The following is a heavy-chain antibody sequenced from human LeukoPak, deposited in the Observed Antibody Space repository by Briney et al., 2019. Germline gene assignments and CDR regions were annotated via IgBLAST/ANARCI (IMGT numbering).Heavy chain of an antibody. Sequence: GGSLRLSCAASGFTFSSHGMHWVRQAPGKGLEWVAVIWYGGSNKYYADSVKGRFTISRDNSKNTLYLQMNSLRAEDTAVYYCAKDPGSFNVLRFLESRRGNYLGMDVWGKGTTVTVSS. V-gene: IGHV3-30*02. J-gene: IGHJ6*04. D-gene: IGHD3-3*01. CDR1: GFTFSSHG. CDR2: IWYGGSNK. CDR3: AKDPGSFNVLRFLESRRGNYLGMDV.